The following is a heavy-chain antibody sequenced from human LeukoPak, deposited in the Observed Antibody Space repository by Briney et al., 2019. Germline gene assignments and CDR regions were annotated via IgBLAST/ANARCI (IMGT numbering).Heavy chain of an antibody. J-gene: IGHJ4*02. CDR2: IKSKTDGGTT. CDR1: GFTFSNAW. V-gene: IGHV3-15*01. D-gene: IGHD1-26*01. CDR3: TTEGWELLLATTMYYFDY. Sequence: GGSLRLSCAASGFTFSNAWMSWVRQAPGKGLEWVGRIKSKTDGGTTDHAAPVKGRFTISRDDSKNTLYLQMSSLKTEGTAVYYCTTEGWELLLATTMYYFDYWGQGTLVTVSS.